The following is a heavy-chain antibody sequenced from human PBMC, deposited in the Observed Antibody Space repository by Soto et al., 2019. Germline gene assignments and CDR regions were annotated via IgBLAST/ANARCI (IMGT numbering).Heavy chain of an antibody. Sequence: SETLSLTCTVSGGSISSYYWSWIRQPPGKGLEWIGYIYYSGSTNYNPSLKSRVTISVDTSKNQFSLKLSSVTAADTAVYYCARALSYYDFWSGPYPPYYYHYMDVWGKGTTVTVSS. CDR3: ARALSYYDFWSGPYPPYYYHYMDV. CDR2: IYYSGST. CDR1: GGSISSYY. V-gene: IGHV4-59*08. J-gene: IGHJ6*03. D-gene: IGHD3-3*01.